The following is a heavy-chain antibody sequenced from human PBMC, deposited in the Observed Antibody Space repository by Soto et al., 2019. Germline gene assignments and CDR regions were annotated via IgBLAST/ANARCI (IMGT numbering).Heavy chain of an antibody. CDR3: ATDKSSSPFDY. V-gene: IGHV3-33*01. Sequence: QVQLVESGGGVVQPGRSLRLSCAASGFSLSNYGMHWVRQAPGKGLEWVAVIWHDGSIQQYADSVKGRFTISRDNSKNTLSLQMNSLRAEDTVMYYCATDKSSSPFDYWGPGTLVTVSS. CDR2: IWHDGSIQ. J-gene: IGHJ4*02. CDR1: GFSLSNYG. D-gene: IGHD2-2*01.